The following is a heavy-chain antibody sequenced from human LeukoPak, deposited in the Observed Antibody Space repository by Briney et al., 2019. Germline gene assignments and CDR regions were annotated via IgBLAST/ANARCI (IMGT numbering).Heavy chain of an antibody. Sequence: GGSLRLSCGDSGFTFSTFAMTWVRQAPGKGLEWVSTIIGASGATYYADSVKGRFTISRDNSKNTLYLQMSSLRGEDTAVYYCYVSGWTEDIDNWGQGTLVTVSS. J-gene: IGHJ4*02. D-gene: IGHD6-19*01. V-gene: IGHV3-23*01. CDR3: YVSGWTEDIDN. CDR2: IIGASGAT. CDR1: GFTFSTFA.